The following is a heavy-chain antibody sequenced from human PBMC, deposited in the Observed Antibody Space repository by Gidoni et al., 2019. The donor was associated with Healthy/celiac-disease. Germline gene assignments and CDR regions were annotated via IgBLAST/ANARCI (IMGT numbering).Heavy chain of an antibody. CDR2: ISYDGSNK. CDR3: AKDSQGGDIVATMLFDY. D-gene: IGHD5-12*01. V-gene: IGHV3-30*18. Sequence: QVQLVESGGGVVQPGRSLRLSCAASGFTFSSYGMHWVRQAPGKGLGWVAVISYDGSNKYYADSVKGRFTISRDNSKNTLYLQMNSLRAEDTAVYYCAKDSQGGDIVATMLFDYWGQGTLVTVSS. CDR1: GFTFSSYG. J-gene: IGHJ4*02.